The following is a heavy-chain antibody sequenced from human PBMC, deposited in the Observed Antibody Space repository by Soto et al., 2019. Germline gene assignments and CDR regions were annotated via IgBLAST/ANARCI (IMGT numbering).Heavy chain of an antibody. CDR1: GYTFTGYY. D-gene: IGHD2-2*01. CDR2: INPNGGGT. Sequence: EASVKVSCKASGYTFTGYYMHWVRQAPGQGLEWMGIINPNGGGTSYAQKFQGRVTMTRDTSTSTVYMELSSLRSEDTAVYYCARRPAAMRGYYYGMDVWGQGTTVTVSS. CDR3: ARRPAAMRGYYYGMDV. J-gene: IGHJ6*02. V-gene: IGHV1-46*01.